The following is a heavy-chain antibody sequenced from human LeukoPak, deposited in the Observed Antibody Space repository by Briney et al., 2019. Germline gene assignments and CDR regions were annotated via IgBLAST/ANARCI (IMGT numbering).Heavy chain of an antibody. J-gene: IGHJ4*02. V-gene: IGHV3-11*01. CDR1: GFTFSDYY. CDR3: ASSGSYGGPVYYFDY. D-gene: IGHD1-26*01. Sequence: GGSLRLSCAASGFTFSDYYMSWLRQAPGKGLEWVSYISSSGGTIYYADSVKGRFTISRDNAKYSLYLQMNSLRADDTAVYYCASSGSYGGPVYYFDYWGQGTLVTVSS. CDR2: ISSSGGTI.